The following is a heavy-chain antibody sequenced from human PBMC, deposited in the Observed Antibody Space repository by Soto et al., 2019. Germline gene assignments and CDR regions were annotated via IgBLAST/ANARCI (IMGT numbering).Heavy chain of an antibody. V-gene: IGHV4-61*01. CDR2: VFNSGRT. D-gene: IGHD1-26*01. CDR1: GGSVGSGRYY. CDR3: AKGEPRRYFDY. J-gene: IGHJ4*02. Sequence: LSLTCTGSGGSVGSGRYYWSWIRQPPGKGLEWIAYVFNSGRTFYNPSLKSRVTVSIGTSKRQFSLQMKSVTAADTGVYYCAKGEPRRYFDYWGQGTLVTVSS.